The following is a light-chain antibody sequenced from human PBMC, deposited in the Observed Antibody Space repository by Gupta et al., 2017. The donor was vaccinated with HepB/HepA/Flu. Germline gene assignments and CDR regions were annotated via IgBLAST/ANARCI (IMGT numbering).Light chain of an antibody. CDR3: MQCVQYPRS. J-gene: IGKJ2*04. CDR2: ELS. CDR1: QSLLHSDGKTY. Sequence: IVMTQPPLSLSVTPGQPASISCKSSQSLLHSDGKTYLHWYLQKPGQPPQLLIYELSNRCSGVPDRFSVSGAGTDFTLKISRVEAEDVGVYYCMQCVQYPRSFGQGTKLEIK. V-gene: IGKV2D-29*01.